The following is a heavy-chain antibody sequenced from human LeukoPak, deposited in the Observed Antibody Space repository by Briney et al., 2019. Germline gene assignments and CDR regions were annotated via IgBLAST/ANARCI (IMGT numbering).Heavy chain of an antibody. CDR2: TWYDGSNK. J-gene: IGHJ6*02. CDR3: ARVTSGSGPAFYYYGMDV. Sequence: GGSLRLSCAASGFTFSSYGMHWVRQAPGKGLEWVAVTWYDGSNKYYADSVKGRFTISRDNSKNTLYLQMNSLRAEDTAVYYCARVTSGSGPAFYYYGMDVWGQGTTVTVSS. D-gene: IGHD1-26*01. V-gene: IGHV3-33*01. CDR1: GFTFSSYG.